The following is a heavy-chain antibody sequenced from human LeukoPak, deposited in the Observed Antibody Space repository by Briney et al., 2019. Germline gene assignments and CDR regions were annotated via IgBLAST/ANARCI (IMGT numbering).Heavy chain of an antibody. Sequence: PGRSLRLSCAASGFTFADYGMHWVRPAPGKGLEWVSGITWNSGTVGYADSVKGRFIISRDNAKSSLYLQMNSLRTEDTALYYCAKDMTAASYYFDYWGQGTVVTVSS. V-gene: IGHV3-9*01. J-gene: IGHJ4*02. D-gene: IGHD6-13*01. CDR1: GFTFADYG. CDR2: ITWNSGTV. CDR3: AKDMTAASYYFDY.